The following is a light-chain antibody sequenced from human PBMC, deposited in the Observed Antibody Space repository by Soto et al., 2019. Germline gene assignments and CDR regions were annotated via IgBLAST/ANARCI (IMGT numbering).Light chain of an antibody. CDR2: DVS. V-gene: IGLV2-14*01. CDR1: TSDIG. J-gene: IGLJ2*01. Sequence: QSVLTQPASVSGSPGQSITISCTGITSDIGVSWYQQHPGKVPKLMIYDVSNRPSGVSNRFSGSQSANTASLTISGLQAEDEADYYCSSYTTISTLVFGGGTKVTVL. CDR3: SSYTTISTLV.